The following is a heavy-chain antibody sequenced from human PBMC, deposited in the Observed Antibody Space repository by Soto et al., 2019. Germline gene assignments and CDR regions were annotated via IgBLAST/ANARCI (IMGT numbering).Heavy chain of an antibody. CDR2: IYYSGST. CDR3: AITGQDYGRYYFDY. Sequence: SETLSLTCTVSGGSISSSSYYWGWIRQPPGKGLEWIGSIYYSGSTYYNPSLKSRVTISVDTSKNQFSLKLSSVTAADTAVYYCAITGQDYGRYYFDYWGQATLVTVSS. D-gene: IGHD4-17*01. V-gene: IGHV4-39*01. J-gene: IGHJ4*02. CDR1: GGSISSSSYY.